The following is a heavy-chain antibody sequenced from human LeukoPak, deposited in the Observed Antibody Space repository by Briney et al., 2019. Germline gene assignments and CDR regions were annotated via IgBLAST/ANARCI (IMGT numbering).Heavy chain of an antibody. CDR2: IYNSGSA. V-gene: IGHV4-59*01. CDR1: GGSISAYY. J-gene: IGHJ4*02. Sequence: TPSETLSLTCTVSGGSISAYYWSWIRQPPGKGLEWIGYIYNSGSANYNPSLQSRVTILIDTSKKQFSLKVSSVTAADTAVYYCAREAAVGTGGFGYWGQGTLVTVSS. D-gene: IGHD6-13*01. CDR3: AREAAVGTGGFGY.